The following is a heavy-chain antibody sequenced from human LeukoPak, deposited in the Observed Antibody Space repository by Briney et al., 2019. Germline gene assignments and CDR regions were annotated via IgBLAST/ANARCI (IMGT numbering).Heavy chain of an antibody. J-gene: IGHJ5*02. D-gene: IGHD3-3*01. CDR1: GGSISSGDYY. V-gene: IGHV4-30-4*08. CDR2: IYYSGST. CDR3: ARGRGKRITIFGVTYNWFDP. Sequence: SETLSLTCTVSGGSISSGDYYWSWIRQPPGKGLEWIGYIYYSGSTYYNPSLKSRVTISVDTSKNQFSLKLSSVTAADTAVYYCARGRGKRITIFGVTYNWFDPWGQGTLVTVAS.